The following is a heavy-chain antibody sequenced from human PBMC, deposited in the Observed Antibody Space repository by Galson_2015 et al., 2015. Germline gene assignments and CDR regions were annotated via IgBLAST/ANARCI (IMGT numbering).Heavy chain of an antibody. D-gene: IGHD3-10*01. V-gene: IGHV1-46*01. J-gene: IGHJ6*02. CDR2: INPSGGST. CDR1: GYTFTSYY. Sequence: SVKVSCKASGYTFTSYYMHWVRQAPGQGLEWMGIINPSGGSTSYAQKFQGRVTMTRDTSTSTVYMELSSLRSEDTAVYYCASGVGYYYGSGALDVWGQGTTVTVSS. CDR3: ASGVGYYYGSGALDV.